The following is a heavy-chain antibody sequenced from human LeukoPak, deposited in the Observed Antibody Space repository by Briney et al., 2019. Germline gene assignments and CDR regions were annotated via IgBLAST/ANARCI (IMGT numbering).Heavy chain of an antibody. CDR1: GFTFSSYA. Sequence: GGSLRLSCAASGFTFSSYAMSWVRQAPGKGLEWVSAISGSGGSTYYADSVKGRFTISRDNAKHSLYLQMNSLRAEDTAVYYCARAVVVVTLETNDYFDYWGQGTLVTVSS. V-gene: IGHV3-23*01. D-gene: IGHD2-21*02. J-gene: IGHJ4*02. CDR3: ARAVVVVTLETNDYFDY. CDR2: ISGSGGST.